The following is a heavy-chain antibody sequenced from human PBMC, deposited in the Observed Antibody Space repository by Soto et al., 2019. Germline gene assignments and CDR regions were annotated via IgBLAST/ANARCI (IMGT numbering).Heavy chain of an antibody. CDR3: AGARGTVVFIDY. CDR2: IYYRGST. Sequence: QVQLQESGPGLVKPSQTLSLTCTVSGGSISSGGYYWNWIRQHPGKGLEWIGYIYYRGSTYYNPSLKSRVTISGDTSKDQFSLQLSSVAAADTAVYYGAGARGTVVFIDYWGQGTLVTVSS. J-gene: IGHJ4*02. V-gene: IGHV4-31*03. D-gene: IGHD2-2*01. CDR1: GGSISSGGYY.